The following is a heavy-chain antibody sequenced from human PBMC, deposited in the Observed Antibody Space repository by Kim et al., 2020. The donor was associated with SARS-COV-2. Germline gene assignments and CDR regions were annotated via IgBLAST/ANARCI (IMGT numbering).Heavy chain of an antibody. CDR1: GYTFTSYA. CDR3: ARGVQSYYYDSSGYLIDY. D-gene: IGHD3-22*01. CDR2: INAGNGNT. J-gene: IGHJ4*02. V-gene: IGHV1-3*01. Sequence: ASVKVSCKASGYTFTSYAMHWVRQAPGQRLEGMGWINAGNGNTKYSKKFQGRVTITRDTSASTAYMELSSLRSEDTAVYYCARGVQSYYYDSSGYLIDYWGQGTLVTVSS.